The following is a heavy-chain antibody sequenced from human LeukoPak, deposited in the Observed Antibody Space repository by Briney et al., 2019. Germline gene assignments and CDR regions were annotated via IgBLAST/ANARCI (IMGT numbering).Heavy chain of an antibody. CDR3: ARREQPSAFDI. Sequence: KYGESLKISCKASGYSFISYWIGWVRQVPGKGLEWMGIIYPGDSDTRYGPSFQGQVTISADKSTSTAYLQWSRLKASDTAMYYCARREQPSAFDIWGQGTVVTVSS. CDR1: GYSFISYW. D-gene: IGHD1-26*01. J-gene: IGHJ3*02. V-gene: IGHV5-51*01. CDR2: IYPGDSDT.